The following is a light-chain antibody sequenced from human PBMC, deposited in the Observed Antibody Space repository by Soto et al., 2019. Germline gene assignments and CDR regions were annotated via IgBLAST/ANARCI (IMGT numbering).Light chain of an antibody. CDR2: GAS. Sequence: EIVMTQSPATLSVSPGERATLSCRASQSVSSNLAWYHQKPGQAPRLLIYGASTRATGIPARFSGSGSGTEFTLTISSLQSEDFALYYCQQYNNWPITFGQGTRLEIK. V-gene: IGKV3-15*01. J-gene: IGKJ5*01. CDR1: QSVSSN. CDR3: QQYNNWPIT.